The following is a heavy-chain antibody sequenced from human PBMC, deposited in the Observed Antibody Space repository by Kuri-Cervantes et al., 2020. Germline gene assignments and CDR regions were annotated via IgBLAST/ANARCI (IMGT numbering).Heavy chain of an antibody. D-gene: IGHD3-10*01. V-gene: IGHV2-5*02. CDR2: SYWDDDK. Sequence: SGPTLVKPTQTLTLTCNFSGFSLGTSGVGVGWIRQPPGKALEWLGVSYWDDDKRYSPSVKNRVTITRDVSGNQVVLTMTNMDPEDTATYYCAHRTSEYFGEPPFGYWGQGILVTVSS. CDR3: AHRTSEYFGEPPFGY. J-gene: IGHJ4*02. CDR1: GFSLGTSGVG.